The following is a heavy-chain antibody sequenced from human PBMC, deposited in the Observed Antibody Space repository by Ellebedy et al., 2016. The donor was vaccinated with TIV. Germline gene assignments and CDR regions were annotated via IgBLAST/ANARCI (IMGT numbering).Heavy chain of an antibody. CDR1: GFPFTEYY. CDR3: ARNWRYGGPDY. D-gene: IGHD3-3*01. CDR2: LDSRGCSI. J-gene: IGHJ4*02. V-gene: IGHV3-11*01. Sequence: GESLKISXVASGFPFTEYYMSWVRQTPERGLEWIAYLDSRGCSIKYADSVRGRFAVSRDNAKNSVFLQMNSLTVDDTAVYYCARNWRYGGPDYWGQGTLVSVSS.